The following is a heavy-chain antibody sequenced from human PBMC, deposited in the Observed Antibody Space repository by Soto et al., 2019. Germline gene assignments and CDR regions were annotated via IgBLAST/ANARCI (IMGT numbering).Heavy chain of an antibody. J-gene: IGHJ4*02. CDR1: VFTFSSYW. D-gene: IGHD2-2*01. CDR2: INQDGTSK. V-gene: IGHV3-7*01. CDR3: APYPPPAAISY. Sequence: GSLRLSCAASVFTFSSYWMSWVRQAPGKGLEWVANINQDGTSKDYVDSVKGRFTISRDNARNSLFLQMNSLRAGDTAVYFCAPYPPPAAISYWGQGTLVTVSS.